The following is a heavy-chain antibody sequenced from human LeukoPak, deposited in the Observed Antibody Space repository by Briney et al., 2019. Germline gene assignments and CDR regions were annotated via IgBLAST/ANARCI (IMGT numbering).Heavy chain of an antibody. J-gene: IGHJ5*02. CDR1: GYTFTSYG. D-gene: IGHD2-2*01. Sequence: ASVKVSCKASGYTFTSYGISWVRQAPGQGLEWMGWISAYNGNTNYAQKLQGRVNMTTDTSSSTAYMELRSLRSDDTAVYYCASSTYCSTSICYSPFDPWGQGTLITVSS. CDR2: ISAYNGNT. CDR3: ASSTYCSTSICYSPFDP. V-gene: IGHV1-18*01.